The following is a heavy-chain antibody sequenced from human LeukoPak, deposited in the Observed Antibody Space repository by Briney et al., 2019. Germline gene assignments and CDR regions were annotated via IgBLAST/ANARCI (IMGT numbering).Heavy chain of an antibody. D-gene: IGHD3-3*01. V-gene: IGHV3-30*02. Sequence: GGSLRLSCAASGFTFSSYGMHWVRQAPGKGLEWVAFIRYDGSNKYYADSVKGRFTISRDNSKNTLYLQMNSLRAEDTAVYYCAKYPKEFYDFWSGSPFGYWGQGTLVTVSS. CDR1: GFTFSSYG. CDR2: IRYDGSNK. CDR3: AKYPKEFYDFWSGSPFGY. J-gene: IGHJ4*02.